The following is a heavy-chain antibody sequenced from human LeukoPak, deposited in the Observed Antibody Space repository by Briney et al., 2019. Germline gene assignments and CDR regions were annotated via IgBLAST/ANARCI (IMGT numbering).Heavy chain of an antibody. CDR1: GGSISSSNYY. CDR2: IDYSGST. D-gene: IGHD6-19*01. J-gene: IGHJ4*02. CDR3: ARGFRGSGWYWGLHY. Sequence: PSETLSLTCTVSGGSISSSNYYWGWIRQPPGKGLEWIGSIDYSGSTYYNPSLKSRVTISVDTSKNQFSLSLSSVTAADTAVYYCARGFRGSGWYWGLHYWGQGTLVTVSS. V-gene: IGHV4-39*01.